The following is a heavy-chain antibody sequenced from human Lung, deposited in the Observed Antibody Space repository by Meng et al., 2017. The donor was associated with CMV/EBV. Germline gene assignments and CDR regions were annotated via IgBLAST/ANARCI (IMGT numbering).Heavy chain of an antibody. Sequence: SCAASGFIFSSYGMHWVRQAPGKGLEWVAVIWYDGSEKYYADSVKGRFIISRDNSRNMLYLQMSSLRAEDTAVYYCAKGAGSVGSIHFDYWGQGTXVTVDS. J-gene: IGHJ4*02. V-gene: IGHV3-33*06. D-gene: IGHD1-26*01. CDR2: IWYDGSEK. CDR1: GFIFSSYG. CDR3: AKGAGSVGSIHFDY.